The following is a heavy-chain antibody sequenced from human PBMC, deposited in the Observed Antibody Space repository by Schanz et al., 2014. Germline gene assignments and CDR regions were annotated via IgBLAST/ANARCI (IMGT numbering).Heavy chain of an antibody. CDR2: LSGSGGST. CDR3: AKDLLYGAPMPLNHLDY. J-gene: IGHJ4*02. CDR1: GFTFSSYW. V-gene: IGHV3-23*04. Sequence: EVQLVESGGGLVQPGGSLRLSCAASGFTFSSYWMSWVRQAPGKGLEWVSALSGSGGSTYYADSVKGRFTISRDNSKNTLYLQMNSLRAEDTAVYYCAKDLLYGAPMPLNHLDYWGQGTLXTVSS. D-gene: IGHD2-2*01.